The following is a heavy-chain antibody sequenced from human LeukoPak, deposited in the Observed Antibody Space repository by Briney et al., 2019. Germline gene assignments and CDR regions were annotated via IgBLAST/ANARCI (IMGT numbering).Heavy chain of an antibody. CDR2: IYPGDSDT. J-gene: IGHJ3*02. CDR3: ARHQFSYCGGDCYFAFDI. D-gene: IGHD2-21*02. V-gene: IGHV5-51*01. CDR1: GYSFTSYW. Sequence: GESLKISCTGSGYSFTSYWIGWVRQMPGKDLEWTGIIYPGDSDTRYSPSFQGQVTISADKSISTAYLQWSSLKASDTAMYYCARHQFSYCGGDCYFAFDIWGQGTMVTVSS.